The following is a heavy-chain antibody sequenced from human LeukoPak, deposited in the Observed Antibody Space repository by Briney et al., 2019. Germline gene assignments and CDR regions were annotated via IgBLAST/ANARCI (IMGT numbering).Heavy chain of an antibody. CDR3: ARGKGITIFGVPRYFDY. CDR1: GGSFSGYY. CDR2: INHSGST. J-gene: IGHJ4*02. V-gene: IGHV4-34*01. D-gene: IGHD3-3*01. Sequence: SETLSLTCAVYGGSFSGYYWSWIRQPPGKGLGWIGEINHSGSTNYNPPLKSRVTISVDTSKNQFSLKLSSVTAADTAVYYCARGKGITIFGVPRYFDYWGQGTLVTVSS.